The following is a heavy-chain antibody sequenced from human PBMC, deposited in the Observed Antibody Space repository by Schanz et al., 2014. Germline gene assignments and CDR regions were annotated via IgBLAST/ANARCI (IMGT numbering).Heavy chain of an antibody. CDR3: AKSQGSSFDS. CDR2: ISGSGGST. V-gene: IGHV3-23*04. CDR1: GFTFGDYA. D-gene: IGHD6-13*01. J-gene: IGHJ4*02. Sequence: DVQLVESGGGLVQPGKSLRLSCAASGFTFGDYAMTWVRQAPGRGLEWVSAISGSGGSTYYADSVKGRFTISSDNSKSTLYLQMSSLRAEDTAVYYCAKSQGSSFDSWGQGTLVTVSS.